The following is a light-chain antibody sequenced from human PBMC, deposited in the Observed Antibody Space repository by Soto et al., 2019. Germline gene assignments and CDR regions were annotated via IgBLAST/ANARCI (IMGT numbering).Light chain of an antibody. Sequence: DIQMTQSPSSLSASVGDTVTITCRASQGISNYLAWYQQKPGQVPNLLIYAASTLQSGVPSRFSGSGSGTDFPLTTSSLPPEDVATYYCQKYNNAPRTFGQGTKVEI. CDR3: QKYNNAPRT. J-gene: IGKJ1*01. V-gene: IGKV1-27*01. CDR1: QGISNY. CDR2: AAS.